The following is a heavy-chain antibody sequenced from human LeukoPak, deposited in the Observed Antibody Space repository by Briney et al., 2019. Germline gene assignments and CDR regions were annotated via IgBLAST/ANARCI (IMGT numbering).Heavy chain of an antibody. V-gene: IGHV4-34*01. CDR3: ARGLGPDIVVVPAVEAAFDI. CDR2: INHSGGT. CDR1: GGSFSGYY. Sequence: SETLSLTCAVYGGSFSGYYWSWIRQPPGKGLEWIGEINHSGGTNYNPSLKSRVTISVDTSKNQFSLKLSSVTAADTAVYYCARGLGPDIVVVPAVEAAFDIWGQGTMVTVSS. D-gene: IGHD2-2*01. J-gene: IGHJ3*02.